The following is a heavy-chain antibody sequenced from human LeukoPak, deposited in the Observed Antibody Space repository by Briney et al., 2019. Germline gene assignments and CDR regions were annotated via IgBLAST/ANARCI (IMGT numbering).Heavy chain of an antibody. CDR3: ARADYGSDRFDP. CDR1: GFTFSSHW. V-gene: IGHV3-7*04. J-gene: IGHJ5*02. Sequence: GGSLRLSCAASGFTFSSHWMSGVRQAPGKGLEWVANIKQDGSEKYYVDSVKGRFTISRDNAKNSLYLQMNSLRAEDTAVYYCARADYGSDRFDPWGQGTLVTVSS. CDR2: IKQDGSEK. D-gene: IGHD3-10*01.